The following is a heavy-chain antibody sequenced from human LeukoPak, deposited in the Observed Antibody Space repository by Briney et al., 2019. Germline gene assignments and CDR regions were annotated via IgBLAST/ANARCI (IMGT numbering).Heavy chain of an antibody. CDR2: ITSDGGST. J-gene: IGHJ4*02. CDR1: GFTFSNSA. V-gene: IGHV3-64*02. D-gene: IGHD3-16*01. Sequence: GGSLRLSCAASGFTFSNSAMYWVRQAPGKGLEYVAAITSDGGSTYYAESVKGRFTVSRDNSKNTLYLQMGSLRPEDVAVYYCARSLGGYADYWGQGTPVTVSS. CDR3: ARSLGGYADY.